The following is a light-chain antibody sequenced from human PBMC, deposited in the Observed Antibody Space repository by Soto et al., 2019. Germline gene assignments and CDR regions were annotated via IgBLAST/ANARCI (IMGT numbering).Light chain of an antibody. J-gene: IGLJ1*01. V-gene: IGLV2-14*03. CDR1: SSDIGASNY. CDR2: DVN. Sequence: QSVPTQPASVSGSPGQSITISCTGTSSDIGASNYVSWYQQHPGQAPKLMISDVNNRPSGISDRFSGSKSGNTASLTISGLQAEDEADYYCYSWNSNSDTHYVFGTGTKLTVL. CDR3: YSWNSNSDTHYV.